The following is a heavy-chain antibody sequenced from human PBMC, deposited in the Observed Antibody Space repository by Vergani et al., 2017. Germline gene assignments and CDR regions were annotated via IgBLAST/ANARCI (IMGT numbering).Heavy chain of an antibody. CDR3: ARGGVVAATYIIWFDP. CDR1: GYTFTSYG. CDR2: ISAYNGNT. D-gene: IGHD2-15*01. V-gene: IGHV1-18*01. Sequence: QVPLVQSGAEVKTPGASVKVSCKASGYTFTSYGISWVRQAPGQGLEWMGWISAYNGNTNYAQKLQGRVTMTTDTSTSTTYMGRRSLGSDDTAVYYCARGGVVAATYIIWFDPWGQGTLVTVSS. J-gene: IGHJ5*02.